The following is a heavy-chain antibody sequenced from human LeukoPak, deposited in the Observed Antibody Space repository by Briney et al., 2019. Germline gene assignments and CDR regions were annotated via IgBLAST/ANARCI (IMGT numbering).Heavy chain of an antibody. V-gene: IGHV1-2*06. D-gene: IGHD3-3*01. CDR2: INPNSGDT. CDR1: GYTFTGYH. J-gene: IGHJ1*01. CDR3: ARDSPDFRSLIPH. Sequence: ASVKVSCKASGYTFTGYHMHWVRQAPGQGLEWMGRINPNSGDTNYAQKFQGRVTMTRDTSISTAYMELSRLRSDDTAVYYCARDSPDFRSLIPHWGQGTLVTVSS.